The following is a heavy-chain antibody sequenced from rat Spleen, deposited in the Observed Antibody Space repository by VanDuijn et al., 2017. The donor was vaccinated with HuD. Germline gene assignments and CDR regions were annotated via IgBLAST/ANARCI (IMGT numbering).Heavy chain of an antibody. V-gene: IGHV5-29*01. J-gene: IGHJ4*01. CDR3: TRDNERSYVMDA. CDR2: IVYDGSGT. CDR1: GITFRDYY. Sequence: EVQLVESDGGLVQPGRSLKLSCAASGITFRDYYMAWVRQAPTKGLEWVATIVYDGSGTYYRDSVKGRFTISRDNAKSTLYLQMDSLRSEDTATYYCTRDNERSYVMDAWGQGASVTVSS.